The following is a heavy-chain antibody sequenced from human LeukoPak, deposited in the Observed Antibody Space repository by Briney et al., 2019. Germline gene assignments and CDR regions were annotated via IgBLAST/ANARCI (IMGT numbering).Heavy chain of an antibody. CDR1: GGSFSGYY. CDR2: INHSGST. CDR3: AGGGLRSAYFDY. D-gene: IGHD4-17*01. J-gene: IGHJ4*02. V-gene: IGHV4-34*01. Sequence: SETLSLTCAVYGGSFSGYYWSWIRQPPGKGLEWIGEINHSGSTNYNPSLKSRVTISVDTSKNQFSLKLSSVTAADTAVYYCAGGGLRSAYFDYWGQGTLVTVSS.